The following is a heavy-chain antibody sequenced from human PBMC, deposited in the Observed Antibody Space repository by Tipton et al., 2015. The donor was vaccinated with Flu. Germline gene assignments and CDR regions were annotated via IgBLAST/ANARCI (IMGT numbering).Heavy chain of an antibody. CDR1: GGSINNYY. CDR3: ARRRLGPTRDVFDA. V-gene: IGHV4-59*08. J-gene: IGHJ3*01. Sequence: TLSLTCTVSGGSINNYYWTWIRQPPGKGLEWIGYIYYSGRTTYDPSLKSRVTISVDTSKNQFSLRLNSVTAADTAVYYCARRRLGPTRDVFDAWGQGTMVTVPS. CDR2: IYYSGRT. D-gene: IGHD1-26*01.